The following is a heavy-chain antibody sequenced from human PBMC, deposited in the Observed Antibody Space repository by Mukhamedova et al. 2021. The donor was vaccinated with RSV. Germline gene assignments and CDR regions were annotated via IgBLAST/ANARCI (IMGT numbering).Heavy chain of an antibody. D-gene: IGHD3-22*01. J-gene: IGHJ3*01. V-gene: IGHV3-30*01. CDR3: ARSPRLEPYYMDV. Sequence: DNSKNTLYLQMNSLRAEDTAVYYCARSPRLEPYYMDVWGQGTMVTVSS.